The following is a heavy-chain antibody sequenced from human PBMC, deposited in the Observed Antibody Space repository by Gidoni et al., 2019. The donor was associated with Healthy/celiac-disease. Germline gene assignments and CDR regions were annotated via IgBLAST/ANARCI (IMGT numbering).Heavy chain of an antibody. J-gene: IGHJ6*03. CDR1: GGPISSGSYY. CDR3: AREGAQAFWSGYYYYMDV. Sequence: QVQLQESGPGLVKPSQTLSLTCPVSGGPISSGSYYWSWIRQPAGKGLEWIGRIYTSGSTNYNPSLKSRVTISVDTSKNQFSLKLSSVTAADTAVYYCAREGAQAFWSGYYYYMDVWGKGTMVTVSS. V-gene: IGHV4-61*02. D-gene: IGHD3-3*01. CDR2: IYTSGST.